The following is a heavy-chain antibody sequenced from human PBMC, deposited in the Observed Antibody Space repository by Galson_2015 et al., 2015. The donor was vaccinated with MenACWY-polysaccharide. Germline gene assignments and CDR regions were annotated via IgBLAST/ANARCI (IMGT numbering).Heavy chain of an antibody. CDR2: INPNNGGT. V-gene: IGHV1-2*02. CDR3: AREQDSRSLGY. D-gene: IGHD3-16*01. J-gene: IGHJ4*02. Sequence: SVKVSCKASGYTFIGYYMHWVRQAPGQGLEWMGWINPNNGGTDFARKFRGRITMTRDTSISTAYMELNRLTSDDTAVYYCAREQDSRSLGYWGQGTLVTVSS. CDR1: GYTFIGYY.